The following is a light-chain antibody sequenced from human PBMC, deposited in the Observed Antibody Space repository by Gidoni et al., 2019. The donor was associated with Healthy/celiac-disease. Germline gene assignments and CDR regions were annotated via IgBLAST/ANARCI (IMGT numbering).Light chain of an antibody. CDR2: DAS. Sequence: VLTHPPAPLSLSPWERATLSCRSSTSVTSYLAWYQQNPGQPPRLLIYDASNRAPGIPARFSGSGSGTDFTLTISSLEPEDFAVYYCQQRSKWPRTFGQGTKVEIK. V-gene: IGKV3-11*01. J-gene: IGKJ1*01. CDR3: QQRSKWPRT. CDR1: TSVTSY.